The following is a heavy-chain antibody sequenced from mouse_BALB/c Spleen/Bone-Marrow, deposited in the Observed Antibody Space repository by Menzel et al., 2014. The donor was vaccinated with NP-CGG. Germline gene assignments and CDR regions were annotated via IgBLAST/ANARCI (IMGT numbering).Heavy chain of an antibody. D-gene: IGHD1-2*01. Sequence: LVESGAELVRPGTSVKVSCKASGYAFTNYLIEWVKQRPGQGLEWIGVINPGGGGTNYNEKFKGKATLTADKSSSTAYMQLSSLTSDDSAVYFCARGGDYGFMDYWGQGTSVTVSS. CDR1: GYAFTNYL. CDR2: INPGGGGT. J-gene: IGHJ4*01. V-gene: IGHV1-54*01. CDR3: ARGGDYGFMDY.